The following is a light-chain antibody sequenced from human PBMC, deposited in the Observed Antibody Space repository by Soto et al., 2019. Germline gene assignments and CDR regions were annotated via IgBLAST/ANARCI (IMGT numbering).Light chain of an antibody. CDR2: MAS. CDR3: QQHEAYPAT. V-gene: IGKV1-5*03. J-gene: IGKJ1*01. CDR1: ESISTW. Sequence: DIQMTQSPSTLSASVGERVTITCRASESISTWLAWYQQKPGKAPKLLIYMASTLESGVPSRFSGSASGTECTLNICILQCDDCATYSCQQHEAYPATLGQGAKVVIK.